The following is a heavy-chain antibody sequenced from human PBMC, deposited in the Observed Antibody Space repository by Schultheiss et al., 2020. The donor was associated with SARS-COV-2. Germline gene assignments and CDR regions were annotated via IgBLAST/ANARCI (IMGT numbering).Heavy chain of an antibody. V-gene: IGHV4-4*07. Sequence: SQTLSLTCTVSGGSISSYYWSWIRQPAGKGLEWIGRIYTSGSTNYNPSLKSRVTISVDTSKNQFSLKLSSVTAADTAVYYCASRYSSSSPFDYWGQGTLVTVSS. CDR3: ASRYSSSSPFDY. D-gene: IGHD6-6*01. CDR1: GGSISSYY. CDR2: IYTSGST. J-gene: IGHJ4*02.